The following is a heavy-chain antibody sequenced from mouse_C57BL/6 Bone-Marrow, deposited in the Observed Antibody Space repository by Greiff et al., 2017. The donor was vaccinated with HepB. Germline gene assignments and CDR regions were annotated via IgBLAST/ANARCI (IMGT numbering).Heavy chain of an antibody. CDR1: GYTFTSYG. V-gene: IGHV1-81*01. CDR2: IYPRSGNT. D-gene: IGHD1-1*01. CDR3: GRPDYLAWFAY. J-gene: IGHJ3*01. Sequence: QVQLKQSGAELARPGASVKLSCKASGYTFTSYGISWVKQRTGQGLEWIGEIYPRSGNTYYNEKFKGKATLTADKSSSTAYMELRSLTSEDAAVYYCGRPDYLAWFAYWGQGTLVTVSA.